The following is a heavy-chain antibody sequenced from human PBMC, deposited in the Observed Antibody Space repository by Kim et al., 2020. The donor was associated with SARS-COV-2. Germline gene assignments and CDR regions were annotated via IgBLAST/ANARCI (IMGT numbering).Heavy chain of an antibody. CDR1: GGSISSSSYY. J-gene: IGHJ4*02. V-gene: IGHV4-39*07. D-gene: IGHD6-25*01. CDR2: IYYSGST. Sequence: SETLSLTCTVSGGSISSSSYYWGWIRPPPGKGLEWIGSIYYSGSTYYNPSLKSRATISVDTSKNQFSLKLSSVTAADTAVYYCASARNIAALRDSYYFDYWGQETLFTVSS. CDR3: ASARNIAALRDSYYFDY.